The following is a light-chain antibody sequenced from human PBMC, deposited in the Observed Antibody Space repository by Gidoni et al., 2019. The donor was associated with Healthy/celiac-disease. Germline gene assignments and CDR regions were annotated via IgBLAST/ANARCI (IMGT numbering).Light chain of an antibody. CDR2: DAS. Sequence: DIQITQSHSTLSESVGDRVTITCRASQSISSWLAWYQQKPGKAPKLLIYDASSLESGVPSRFSGSGSGTEFTLPISSLQPDDFATYYCQQYNSYWTFGQGTKVEIK. CDR1: QSISSW. CDR3: QQYNSYWT. V-gene: IGKV1-5*01. J-gene: IGKJ1*01.